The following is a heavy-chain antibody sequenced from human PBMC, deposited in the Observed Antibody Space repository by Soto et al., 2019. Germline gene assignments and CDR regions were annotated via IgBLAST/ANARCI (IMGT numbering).Heavy chain of an antibody. CDR3: ARGELVRYYYYGMDV. D-gene: IGHD6-6*01. V-gene: IGHV1-18*04. CDR1: GHTFTSYG. J-gene: IGHJ6*02. Sequence: EASVKVSCKASGHTFTSYGISWVRQAPGQGLEWMGWISAYNGNTNYTQKLQGRVTMTTDTSTSTAYMELRSLRSDDTAVYYCARGELVRYYYYGMDVWGQGTTVTVSS. CDR2: ISAYNGNT.